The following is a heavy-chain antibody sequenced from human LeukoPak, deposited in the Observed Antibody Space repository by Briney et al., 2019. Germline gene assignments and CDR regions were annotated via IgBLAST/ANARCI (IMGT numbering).Heavy chain of an antibody. V-gene: IGHV4-59*01. CDR3: ARDMNPDAFDI. J-gene: IGHJ3*02. CDR1: GGSISSYY. D-gene: IGHD3-16*01. CDR2: IYYSGST. Sequence: PSETLSLTCTVSGGSISSYYWSWIRQPPGKGLEWIGYIYYSGSTNYNPSLKSRVTISVDTSKNQFSLKLSSVTAADTAVYYCARDMNPDAFDIWGQGTMVTVSS.